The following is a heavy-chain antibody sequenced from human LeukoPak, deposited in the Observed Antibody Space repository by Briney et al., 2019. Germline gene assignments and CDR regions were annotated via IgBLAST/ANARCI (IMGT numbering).Heavy chain of an antibody. CDR2: IKQDGSEK. D-gene: IGHD3-16*01. V-gene: IGHV3-7*01. Sequence: GGSLRLSCAASGFTFSSYAMSWVRQAPGKGLEWVANIKQDGSEKYYVDSVKGRFTISRDNAKNSLYLQMNSLRAEDTAVYYCARDPPGGWPWGQGTLVTVSS. CDR1: GFTFSSYA. J-gene: IGHJ5*02. CDR3: ARDPPGGWP.